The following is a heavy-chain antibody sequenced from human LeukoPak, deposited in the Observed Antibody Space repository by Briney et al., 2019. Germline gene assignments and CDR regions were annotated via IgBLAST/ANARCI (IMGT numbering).Heavy chain of an antibody. Sequence: GGSLRLSCAASGFTFSNYNMNWVRQAPGKGLEWVSSISSSSSYIYYADSVKGRFTISRDNAKNSLYLQMNSLRAEDTALYYCAKGYCSGGSCYDAFDIWGQGTMVTVSS. V-gene: IGHV3-21*04. J-gene: IGHJ3*02. D-gene: IGHD2-15*01. CDR1: GFTFSNYN. CDR2: ISSSSSYI. CDR3: AKGYCSGGSCYDAFDI.